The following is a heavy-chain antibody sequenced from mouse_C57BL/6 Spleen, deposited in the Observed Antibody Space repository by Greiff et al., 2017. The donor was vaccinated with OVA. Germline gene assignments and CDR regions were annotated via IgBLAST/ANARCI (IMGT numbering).Heavy chain of an antibody. J-gene: IGHJ2*01. CDR3: ARDYYGTPYYFDY. D-gene: IGHD1-1*01. V-gene: IGHV1-58*01. CDR2: IYIGNGYT. CDR1: GYTFTSYG. Sequence: VQLKESGAELVRPGSSVKMSCKTSGYTFTSYGINWVKQRPGQGLEWIGYIYIGNGYTEYNEKFKGKATLTSDTSSSTAYMQLSSLTSEDSAIYFCARDYYGTPYYFDYWGQGTTLTVSS.